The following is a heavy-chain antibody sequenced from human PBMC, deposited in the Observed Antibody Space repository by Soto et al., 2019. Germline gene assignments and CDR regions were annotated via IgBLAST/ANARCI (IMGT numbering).Heavy chain of an antibody. CDR2: ISYDGSKK. J-gene: IGHJ4*02. Sequence: QVQLVESGGGVVQPGRSLRLSCAASGFTFSSYAMHWVRQAPGKGLEWVAVISYDGSKKYYADSVKGRFTISRDNSKNTLYLQTDSLRGEDTAVYYCARDHTSGSITVAGTSDHWGQGTLVTVSS. CDR1: GFTFSSYA. D-gene: IGHD6-19*01. CDR3: ARDHTSGSITVAGTSDH. V-gene: IGHV3-30-3*01.